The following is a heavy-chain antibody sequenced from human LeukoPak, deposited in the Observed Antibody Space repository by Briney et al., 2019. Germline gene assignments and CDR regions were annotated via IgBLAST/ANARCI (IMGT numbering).Heavy chain of an antibody. CDR2: MNPNSGNT. D-gene: IGHD3-9*01. V-gene: IGHV1-8*01. J-gene: IGHJ4*02. Sequence: ASVKVSCKASGYTFTSYDINWVRQATGQGLEWMGWMNPNSGNTGYAQKFQGRVTMTRNTSISTAYMELSSLRSEDTAVYYCARLDDILTGYYRGDYGGQGTLVTVSS. CDR1: GYTFTSYD. CDR3: ARLDDILTGYYRGDY.